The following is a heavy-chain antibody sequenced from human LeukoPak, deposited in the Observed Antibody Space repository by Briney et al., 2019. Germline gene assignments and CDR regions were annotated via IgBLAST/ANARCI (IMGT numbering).Heavy chain of an antibody. V-gene: IGHV1-18*01. CDR1: GYTFTSYG. D-gene: IGHD1-26*01. Sequence: VASVKLSCKASGYTFTSYGISWVRQAPGQGLEWMGWISTYNGNTNYAQKLQGRVTMTTDTSTSTAYMELRSLRSDDTAVYYCARDDSGSPDYWGQGTLVTVSS. CDR2: ISTYNGNT. CDR3: ARDDSGSPDY. J-gene: IGHJ4*02.